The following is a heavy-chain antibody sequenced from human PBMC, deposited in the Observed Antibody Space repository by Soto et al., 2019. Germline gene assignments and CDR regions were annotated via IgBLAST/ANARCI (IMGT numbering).Heavy chain of an antibody. V-gene: IGHV3-7*03. CDR2: IKRDASEK. CDR3: ARDRRYCSGGSCYPNWFDP. Sequence: GGSLRLSCAASGFAFGNYWMRWVRHAPGKGLEWLATIKRDASEKKYVDSVKGRFTMSRDNAKNSLYLQMDSLRAEDTAVYYCARDRRYCSGGSCYPNWFDPWGQGTLVTVSS. J-gene: IGHJ5*02. CDR1: GFAFGNYW. D-gene: IGHD2-15*01.